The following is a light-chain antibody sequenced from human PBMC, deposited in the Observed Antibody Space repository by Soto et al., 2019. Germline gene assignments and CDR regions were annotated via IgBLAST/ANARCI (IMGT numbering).Light chain of an antibody. CDR1: QSISTW. Sequence: DFQMTQSPSTLSASVGDRVTITCRASQSISTWLAWYQQKPGKAPKLLIYKASTLESGVPSRFSGSGSETDFTLTINSLQPDDFATYYCQQYYSFRTFGQGTKVEFK. V-gene: IGKV1-5*03. CDR2: KAS. J-gene: IGKJ1*01. CDR3: QQYYSFRT.